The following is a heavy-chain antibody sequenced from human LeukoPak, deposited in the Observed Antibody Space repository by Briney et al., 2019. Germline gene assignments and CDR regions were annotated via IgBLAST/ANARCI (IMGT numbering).Heavy chain of an antibody. CDR1: GFTVTNNH. J-gene: IGHJ4*02. CDR2: IYSGGDT. D-gene: IGHD1-14*01. CDR3: ARADRNHLCRWTDW. V-gene: IGHV3-53*01. Sequence: GGSLRHLYSASGFTVTNNHMMWVRQAPGKGLEWVSAIYSGGDTYYADSVKGRFTISRDNSKNTLYLQMNILRAEDTAVYYFARADRNHLCRWTDWWGQGTLVTVSS.